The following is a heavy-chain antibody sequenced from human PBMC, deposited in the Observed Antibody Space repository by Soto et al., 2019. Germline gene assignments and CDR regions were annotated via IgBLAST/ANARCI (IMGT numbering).Heavy chain of an antibody. V-gene: IGHV1-46*03. J-gene: IGHJ4*02. Sequence: QVQLVQSGAEVKKPGASVKVSCKASGYTFTSYYMHWVRQAPGQGLEWMGIINPSGGSTSYAQKFQGRVTMTRDTSTSTVYMERGSLRSEDTAVYYCAREGGNDYIWGSYRPIPFDYWGQGTLVTVSS. D-gene: IGHD3-16*02. CDR3: AREGGNDYIWGSYRPIPFDY. CDR1: GYTFTSYY. CDR2: INPSGGST.